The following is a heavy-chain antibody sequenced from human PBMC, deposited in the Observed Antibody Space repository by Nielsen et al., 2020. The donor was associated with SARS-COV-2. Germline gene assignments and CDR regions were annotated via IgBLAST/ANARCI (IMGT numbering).Heavy chain of an antibody. V-gene: IGHV3-33*01. CDR1: GFTFSSYG. Sequence: GGSLRLSCAASGFTFSSYGMHWVRQAPGKGLEWVAVIWYDGSNKYYADSVKGRFTISRDNSKNTLYLQMNSLRAEDTAVYYCVRVATVTKLDPWGQGTLVTVSS. J-gene: IGHJ5*02. CDR2: IWYDGSNK. D-gene: IGHD4-17*01. CDR3: VRVATVTKLDP.